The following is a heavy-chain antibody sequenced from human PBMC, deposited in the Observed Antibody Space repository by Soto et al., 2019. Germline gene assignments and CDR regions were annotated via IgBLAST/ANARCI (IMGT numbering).Heavy chain of an antibody. Sequence: EVQLLESGGGLVQPGGSLRLSCAASGFTSSTYAMSWVRQAPGKGLEWVSAISGGRASTYYADSVKGRFTISRDNSKNTLSLQMNSLRADDTAVYYCAVRDIKGVSAPVLDIWGQGTMVTVSS. V-gene: IGHV3-23*01. J-gene: IGHJ3*02. CDR3: AVRDIKGVSAPVLDI. CDR1: GFTSSTYA. D-gene: IGHD3-16*01. CDR2: ISGGRAST.